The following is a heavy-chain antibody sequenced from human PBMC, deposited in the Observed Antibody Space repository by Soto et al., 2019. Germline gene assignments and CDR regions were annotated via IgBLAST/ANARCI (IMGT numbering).Heavy chain of an antibody. J-gene: IGHJ4*02. CDR3: ARDYLVVPHRVIDY. V-gene: IGHV3-33*01. D-gene: IGHD2-2*01. CDR1: GFTFSSYG. CDR2: IWYDGSNK. Sequence: QVQLVESGGGVVQPGRSLRLSCAASGFTFSSYGIHWVRQAPGKGLEWVAVIWYDGSNKYYAESVKGRFTISRDNSKNTLYLQMNSLRAEDTAVYYWARDYLVVPHRVIDYWGQGTLVTVSS.